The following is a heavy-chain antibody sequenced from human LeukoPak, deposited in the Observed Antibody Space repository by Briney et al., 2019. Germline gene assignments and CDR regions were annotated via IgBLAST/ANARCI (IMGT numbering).Heavy chain of an antibody. CDR2: ISGSGGST. J-gene: IGHJ5*02. CDR1: GFTFSSYA. V-gene: IGHV3-23*01. D-gene: IGHD4-17*01. CDR3: AKERNDYGDYVVNYNWFDP. Sequence: GGSLRLSCAAPGFTFSSYAMSWVRQAPGKGLEWVSAISGSGGSTYYADSVKGRFTISRDNSKSTLYLQMNSLRAEDTAVYYCAKERNDYGDYVVNYNWFDPWGQGTLVTVSS.